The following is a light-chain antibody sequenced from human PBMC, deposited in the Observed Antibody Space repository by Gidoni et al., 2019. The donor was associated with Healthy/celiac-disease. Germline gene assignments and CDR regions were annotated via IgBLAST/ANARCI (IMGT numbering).Light chain of an antibody. J-gene: IGKJ3*01. CDR3: QQSYSTQFT. CDR2: AAS. Sequence: DIQMPQSPSSLSAPVGARVTIPCRASQSISSYLNWYQQKPGKAPKLLIYAASSLQSGVPSRFSGSGSGTDFTLTISSLQPEDFATYYCQQSYSTQFTFXPXTKVDIK. V-gene: IGKV1-39*01. CDR1: QSISSY.